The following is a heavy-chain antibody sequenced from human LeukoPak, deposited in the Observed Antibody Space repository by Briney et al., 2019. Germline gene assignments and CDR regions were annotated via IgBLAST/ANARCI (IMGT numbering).Heavy chain of an antibody. V-gene: IGHV4-30-4*08. CDR2: IYYSGST. J-gene: IGHJ6*03. CDR1: GGSISSGDYY. Sequence: SETLSLTCTVSGGSISSGDYYWSWIRQPPGKGLEWIGYIYYSGSTYYNPSLKSRVTISVDTSKNQFSLKLSSVTAADTAVYYCAGGPTTVTIVYYYYMDVWGKGTTVTVSS. CDR3: AGGPTTVTIVYYYYMDV. D-gene: IGHD4-11*01.